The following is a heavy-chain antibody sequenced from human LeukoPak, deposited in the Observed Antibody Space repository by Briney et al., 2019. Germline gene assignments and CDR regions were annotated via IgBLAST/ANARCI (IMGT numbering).Heavy chain of an antibody. CDR2: ISGSGGST. V-gene: IGHV3-23*01. D-gene: IGHD6-19*01. J-gene: IGHJ6*02. CDR1: GFTFSSYA. CDR3: ARDGFLYSSGYIRSGMDV. Sequence: PGGSLRLSCAASGFTFSSYAMSWVRQAPGKGLEWVSAISGSGGSTYYADSVKGRFTISRDNSKNTLYLQMNSLRAEDTAVYYCARDGFLYSSGYIRSGMDVWGQGTTVTVSS.